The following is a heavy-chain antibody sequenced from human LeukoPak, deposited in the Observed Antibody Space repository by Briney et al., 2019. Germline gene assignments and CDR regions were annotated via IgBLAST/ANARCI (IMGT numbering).Heavy chain of an antibody. CDR2: IYSSGST. CDR3: AGGPGITICGVARGHWFDH. CDR1: GGSISSGSYY. V-gene: IGHV4-61*02. Sequence: SETLSLTCTVSGGSISSGSYYWSWLRQPAGKGLEWVGRIYSSGSTNYNPSLNSRVTISVDTSKNQFSLKLNSVTAPDTAAYACAGGPGITICGVARGHWFDHWGQGTLVTVSS. J-gene: IGHJ5*02. D-gene: IGHD3-3*01.